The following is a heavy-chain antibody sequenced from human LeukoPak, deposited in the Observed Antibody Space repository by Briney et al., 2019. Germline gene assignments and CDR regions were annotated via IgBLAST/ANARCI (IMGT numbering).Heavy chain of an antibody. CDR1: GFTFSSYS. V-gene: IGHV3-66*04. CDR2: IYPNGNT. D-gene: IGHD5-18*01. CDR3: ARRGHGYGSPFDY. Sequence: GGSLRLSCAASGFTFSSYSMNWVRQAPGKGLEWVSMIYPNGNTFYTDSVKGRFTISGDNSKNTLDLQMSSLRAEDTAVYYCARRGHGYGSPFDYWGQGTLVTVSS. J-gene: IGHJ4*02.